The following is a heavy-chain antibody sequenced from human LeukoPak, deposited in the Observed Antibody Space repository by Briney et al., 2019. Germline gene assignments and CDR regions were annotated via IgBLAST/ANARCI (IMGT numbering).Heavy chain of an antibody. CDR3: ARDVLGYYYDSSGLFDY. V-gene: IGHV3-30*04. CDR1: GFTFSSYA. J-gene: IGHJ4*02. D-gene: IGHD3-22*01. Sequence: LPGGSLRLSCAASGFTFSSYAMHWVRQAPGKGLEWVAVISYDGSNKYYADSVKGRFTISRDNSKNTLYLQMNSLRAEDTAVYYCARDVLGYYYDSSGLFDYWGQGTLVTVSS. CDR2: ISYDGSNK.